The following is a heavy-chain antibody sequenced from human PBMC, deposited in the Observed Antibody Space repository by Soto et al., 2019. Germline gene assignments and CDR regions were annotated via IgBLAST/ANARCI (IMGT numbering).Heavy chain of an antibody. V-gene: IGHV1-8*02. D-gene: IGHD2-15*01. CDR1: GGTFSSYA. J-gene: IGHJ4*02. CDR3: VKDRWIDY. Sequence: ASVKVSCKASGGTFSSYAISWVRQAPGQGLEWMGWMNPNSGNTGYAQKFQGRFTISRDNSKNTLYLQMNSLRVEDTAVYYCVKDRWIDYWGKGTLVTVSS. CDR2: MNPNSGNT.